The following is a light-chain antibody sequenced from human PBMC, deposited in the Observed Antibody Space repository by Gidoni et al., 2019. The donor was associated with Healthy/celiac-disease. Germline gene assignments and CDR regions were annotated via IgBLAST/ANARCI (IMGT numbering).Light chain of an antibody. CDR2: AAS. J-gene: IGKJ4*01. CDR3: QQSYSTLLIT. V-gene: IGKV1-39*01. Sequence: DPVSITCRASQSISSYLNWYQQKPGKAPKLLIYAASSLQSGVPSRFSGSGSGTDFTLTISSLQPEDFATYYCQQSYSTLLITFGGGTKVEIK. CDR1: QSISSY.